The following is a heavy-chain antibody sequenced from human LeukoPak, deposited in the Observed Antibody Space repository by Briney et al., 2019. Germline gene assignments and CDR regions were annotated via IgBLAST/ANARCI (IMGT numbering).Heavy chain of an antibody. Sequence: SETLSLTCTVPGGSIWRGSCYGRWIRLPAGKGLEWIGRIFTGGSTNCNPSLKSRVTISVDTSENLSSLKLSSVPAADTAVYDCARERDSYDNSGYVCWGQGTLVTVSS. J-gene: IGHJ4*02. CDR3: ARERDSYDNSGYVC. D-gene: IGHD3-22*01. CDR2: IFTGGST. CDR1: GGSIWRGSCY. V-gene: IGHV4-61*02.